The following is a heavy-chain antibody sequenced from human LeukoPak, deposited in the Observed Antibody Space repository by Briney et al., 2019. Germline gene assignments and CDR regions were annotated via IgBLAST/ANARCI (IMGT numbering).Heavy chain of an antibody. D-gene: IGHD6-19*01. J-gene: IGHJ4*02. CDR1: GGTFGSYA. CDR3: ARGPIAVAGNASWDY. V-gene: IGHV1-69*05. CDR2: IIPIFGTA. Sequence: SVKVSCKASGGTFGSYAISWVRQAPGQGLEWMGRIIPIFGTANYAQKFQGRVTITTDESTSTAYMELSSLRSEDTAVYYCARGPIAVAGNASWDYWGQGTLVTVSS.